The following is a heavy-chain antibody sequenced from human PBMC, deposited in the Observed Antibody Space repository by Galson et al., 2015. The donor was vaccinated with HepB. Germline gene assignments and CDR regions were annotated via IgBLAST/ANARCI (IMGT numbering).Heavy chain of an antibody. Sequence: SLRLSCAASGFTFTTYAMNWVRQAPGKGLEWVSTISGSGSSTYYADSVKGRFTISRENSKNMVYLQMNGLRAEDTAIYYCAKDLPYGGSFYESYFDYWGQGTLVTVSS. V-gene: IGHV3-23*01. CDR3: AKDLPYGGSFYESYFDY. D-gene: IGHD1-26*01. CDR1: GFTFTTYA. CDR2: ISGSGSST. J-gene: IGHJ4*02.